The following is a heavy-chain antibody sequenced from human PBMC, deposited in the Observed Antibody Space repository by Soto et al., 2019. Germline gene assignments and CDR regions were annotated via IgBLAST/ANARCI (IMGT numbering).Heavy chain of an antibody. J-gene: IGHJ6*02. Sequence: SETLSLTCAVYGGSFSGYYWSWIRQPPGKGLEWIGEINHSGSTNYNPSLKSRVTISVDTSKNQFSLKLSSVTAADTAVYYCARWRYYGSGSYYKYYYYYYGMDVWGQGTTVTVSS. CDR2: INHSGST. D-gene: IGHD3-10*01. CDR3: ARWRYYGSGSYYKYYYYYYGMDV. CDR1: GGSFSGYY. V-gene: IGHV4-34*01.